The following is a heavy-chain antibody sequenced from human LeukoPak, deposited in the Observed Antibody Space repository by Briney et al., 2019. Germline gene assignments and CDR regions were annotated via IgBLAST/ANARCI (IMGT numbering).Heavy chain of an antibody. D-gene: IGHD2-21*01. CDR2: IYSNGKE. J-gene: IGHJ5*01. CDR3: AQDRPPSDIDS. V-gene: IGHV3-53*01. Sequence: PGGSLRLSCSASGFSVESSYRSWDRQAPGKGLEWVSVIYSNGKEYYAESAKGRFTISRDISKNSLDLQMNRLRVEDTAVYYCAQDRPPSDIDSWGQGTLAIVSS. CDR1: GFSVESSY.